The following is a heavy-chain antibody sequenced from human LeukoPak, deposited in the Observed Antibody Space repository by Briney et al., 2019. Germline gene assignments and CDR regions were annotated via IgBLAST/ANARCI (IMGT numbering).Heavy chain of an antibody. J-gene: IGHJ4*02. CDR1: GGTFSSYA. Sequence: PWASVKVSCKASGGTFSSYAISWVRQAPGQGLEWMGRIIPILGIANYAQNLQGRVTMTTDTSTSTAYMELRSLRSDDTAVFYCARAPKDFWSGHEYYFDYWGQGTLVTVSS. CDR3: ARAPKDFWSGHEYYFDY. D-gene: IGHD3-3*01. V-gene: IGHV1-69*04. CDR2: IIPILGIA.